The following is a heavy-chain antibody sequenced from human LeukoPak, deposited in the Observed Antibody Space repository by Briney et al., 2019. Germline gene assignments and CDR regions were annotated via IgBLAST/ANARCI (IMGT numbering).Heavy chain of an antibody. V-gene: IGHV3-23*01. D-gene: IGHD3-10*01. Sequence: PGGSLRLSCAASGFTFSSYAMSWVRQAPGKGLEWVSAISGSGGSTYYADSVKGRFTISRDNSKNTLYLQMNSLRAEDTAVYYCAKVKGSGSYYNVDYWGQGTLVTVSS. CDR2: ISGSGGST. CDR1: GFTFSSYA. J-gene: IGHJ4*02. CDR3: AKVKGSGSYYNVDY.